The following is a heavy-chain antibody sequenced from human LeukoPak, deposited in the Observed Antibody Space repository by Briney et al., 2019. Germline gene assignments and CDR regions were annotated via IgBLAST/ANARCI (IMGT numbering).Heavy chain of an antibody. CDR2: ISYDGSNK. CDR1: GFTFSSYA. J-gene: IGHJ5*02. Sequence: GRSLRLSCAASGFTFSSYAMHWVRQAPGKGLEWVAVISYDGSNKYYADSVKGRFTISRDNSKNTLYLQMTSLRAEDTAVYYCARARLIGGFDPWCQGTLVTVSS. V-gene: IGHV3-30-3*01. CDR3: ARARLIGGFDP.